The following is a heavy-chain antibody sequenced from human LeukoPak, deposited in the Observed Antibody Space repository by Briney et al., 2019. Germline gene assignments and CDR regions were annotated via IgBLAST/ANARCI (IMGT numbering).Heavy chain of an antibody. CDR1: GGSFSGYY. D-gene: IGHD6-19*01. Sequence: SETLSLTCAVYGGSFSGYYWSWIRQPPGKGLEWIGEINHSGSTNYNPSLKSRVTISVDTSKNQFSLKLSSVTAADTAVYYCARRHDGSGWNNWFDPWGQGTLVTVSS. CDR2: INHSGST. J-gene: IGHJ5*02. V-gene: IGHV4-34*01. CDR3: ARRHDGSGWNNWFDP.